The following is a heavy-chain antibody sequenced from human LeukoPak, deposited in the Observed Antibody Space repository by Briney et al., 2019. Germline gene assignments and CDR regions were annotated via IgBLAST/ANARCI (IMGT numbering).Heavy chain of an antibody. Sequence: SETLSLTCTVSGGSISSYYWSWIRQPPGKGLEWIGYIYTSGSTNYNPSLKSRVTISVDTSKNQFSLKLSSVTAADTAVYYCARQEDSSGYYTPRFDPWGQGTLVPVSS. V-gene: IGHV4-4*09. J-gene: IGHJ5*02. CDR3: ARQEDSSGYYTPRFDP. CDR1: GGSISSYY. CDR2: IYTSGST. D-gene: IGHD3-22*01.